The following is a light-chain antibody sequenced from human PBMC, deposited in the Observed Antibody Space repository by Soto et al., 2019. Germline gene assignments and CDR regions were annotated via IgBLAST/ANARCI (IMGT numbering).Light chain of an antibody. J-gene: IGKJ1*01. V-gene: IGKV1-27*01. CDR2: AAS. CDR3: QKYNSART. CDR1: QGISNY. Sequence: DIQMTQSPSSLSASVGDRVTITCRASQGISNYLAWYQQKPGKVPKLLIYAASTLQSGVPSRFSGSGSGTDFTLTICSLQPEDVATYYCQKYNSARTFGQGTKVEIK.